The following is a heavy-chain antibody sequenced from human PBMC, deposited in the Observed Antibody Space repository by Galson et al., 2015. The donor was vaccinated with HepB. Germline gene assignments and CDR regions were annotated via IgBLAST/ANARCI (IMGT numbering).Heavy chain of an antibody. D-gene: IGHD6-13*01. CDR3: ARKRIAAAGTFDY. Sequence: ETLSLTCTVSGGSVSSGSYYWSWIRQPPGKGLEWIGYIYYSGSTNYNPSLKSRVTISVDTSKNQFSLKLSSVTAADTAVYYCARKRIAAAGTFDYWGQGTLVTVSS. CDR1: GGSVSSGSYY. CDR2: IYYSGST. V-gene: IGHV4-61*01. J-gene: IGHJ4*02.